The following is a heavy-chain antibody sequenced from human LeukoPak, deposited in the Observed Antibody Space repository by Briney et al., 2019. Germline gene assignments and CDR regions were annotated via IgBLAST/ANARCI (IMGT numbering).Heavy chain of an antibody. D-gene: IGHD1-14*01. CDR1: GGSISSGGYY. J-gene: IGHJ4*02. CDR3: ARAINRAYVDY. Sequence: SETLPLTCTVSGGSISSGGYYWSWIRQHPGKGLEWIGYIYYSGSTYYNPSLKSRVTISVDTSKNQFSLKLSSVTAADTAVYYCARAINRAYVDYWGQGTLVTVSS. CDR2: IYYSGST. V-gene: IGHV4-31*03.